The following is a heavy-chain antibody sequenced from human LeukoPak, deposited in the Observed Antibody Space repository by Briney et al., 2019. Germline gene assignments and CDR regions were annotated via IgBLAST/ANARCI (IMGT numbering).Heavy chain of an antibody. CDR3: ARGPITMVRGVIIRTFDY. CDR1: GGSISTSSYY. V-gene: IGHV4-61*02. J-gene: IGHJ4*02. Sequence: PSQTLSLTCTVSGGSISTSSYYWGWIRQPAGKGLEWIGRIYTSGSTNYNPSLKSRVTISVDTSKNQFSLKLSSVTAADTAVYYCARGPITMVRGVIIRTFDYWGQGTLVTVSS. D-gene: IGHD3-10*01. CDR2: IYTSGST.